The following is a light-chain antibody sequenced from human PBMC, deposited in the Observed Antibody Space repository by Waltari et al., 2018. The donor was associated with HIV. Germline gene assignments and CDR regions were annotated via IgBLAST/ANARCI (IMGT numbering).Light chain of an antibody. CDR3: CSYAGSSFYV. V-gene: IGLV2-11*01. Sequence: QSALTQPPSVSGSPGQPVTISCTGPSSIVGTYNYVSWYHQHPGKAPKLILYDVSKRPSGVPDRFSGSKSGNTASLTISGLRVEDEVDYYCCSYAGSSFYVFGTGTQVTVL. J-gene: IGLJ1*01. CDR2: DVS. CDR1: SSIVGTYNY.